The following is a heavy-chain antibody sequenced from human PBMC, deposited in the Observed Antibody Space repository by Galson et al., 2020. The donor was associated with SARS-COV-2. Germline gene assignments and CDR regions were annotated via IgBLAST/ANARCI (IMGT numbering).Heavy chain of an antibody. V-gene: IGHV2-5*02. CDR2: IYWADDK. D-gene: IGHD2-8*01. CDR1: GTSLTVPGVH. Sequence: KMSGPTLVKPTQTLTLTCSFSGTSLTVPGVHVGWFRQPPGKALEWLALIYWADDKHYNPSLKSRLTITKDTSENQVVLTMTNMDLVDTATYFCAHRRGGWGTNSGHDAFYIWGQGTMVTVSS. CDR3: AHRRGGWGTNSGHDAFYI. J-gene: IGHJ3*02.